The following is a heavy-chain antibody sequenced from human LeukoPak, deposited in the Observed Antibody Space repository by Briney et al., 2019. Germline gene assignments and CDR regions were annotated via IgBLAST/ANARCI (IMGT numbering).Heavy chain of an antibody. D-gene: IGHD1-26*01. J-gene: IGHJ6*03. CDR2: INPNSGGT. CDR3: ARGGWGRNGSYRIAIYYYYYMDV. CDR1: GYTFTGYY. V-gene: IGHV1-2*02. Sequence: GASVKVSCKASGYTFTGYYMHWVRQAPGQGLEWMGWINPNSGGTNYAQKFQGRVTMTRDTSISTAYMELSRLRSDDTAVYYCARGGWGRNGSYRIAIYYYYYMDVWGKGTTVT.